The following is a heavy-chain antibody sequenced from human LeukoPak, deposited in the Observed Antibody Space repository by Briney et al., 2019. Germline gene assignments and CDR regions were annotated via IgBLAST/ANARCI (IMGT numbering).Heavy chain of an antibody. Sequence: PSETLSLTCTVSGGSISSYYWSWIRQPPGKGLEWIACISYSGSTKYNPSLKSRVTISVDTSKNQLSLKLSSVTAADTAVYYCAREPGFDSSGYLNWFDPWGQGTLVTVSS. CDR3: AREPGFDSSGYLNWFDP. CDR1: GGSISSYY. CDR2: ISYSGST. V-gene: IGHV4-59*01. D-gene: IGHD3-22*01. J-gene: IGHJ5*02.